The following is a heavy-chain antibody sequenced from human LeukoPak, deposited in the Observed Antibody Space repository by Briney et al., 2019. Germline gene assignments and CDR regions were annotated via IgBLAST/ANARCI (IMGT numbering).Heavy chain of an antibody. CDR1: GFTFSSDS. CDR3: ARGGVSIAVTGTGGFDY. Sequence: GGSLRLSCAAPGFTFSSDSMNWVRQAPGKGLEWVSSISSSSNYIFYADSVKGRFTISRDNAKNSLYLQMNSLRVEDTAVYYCARGGVSIAVTGTGGFDYWGQGTLVTVSS. D-gene: IGHD6-19*01. V-gene: IGHV3-21*01. CDR2: ISSSSNYI. J-gene: IGHJ4*02.